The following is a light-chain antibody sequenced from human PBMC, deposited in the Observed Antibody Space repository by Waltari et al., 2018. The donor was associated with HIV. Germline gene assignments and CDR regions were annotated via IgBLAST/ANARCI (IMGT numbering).Light chain of an antibody. V-gene: IGKV1-13*02. CDR2: DAS. Sequence: AIQLTQSPSSLSASVGDRVTIPCRASQDISGALACYQQKPGKPPKLLIHDASILETGVPSKFSGSGAGADFTLTISSLQPEDFATYYCQQFNSYPLTFGAGTKVEIK. J-gene: IGKJ4*01. CDR3: QQFNSYPLT. CDR1: QDISGA.